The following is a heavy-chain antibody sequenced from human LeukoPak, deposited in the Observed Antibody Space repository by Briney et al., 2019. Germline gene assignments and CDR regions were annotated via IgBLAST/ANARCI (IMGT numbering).Heavy chain of an antibody. CDR3: AGQVNSLVRWFDP. D-gene: IGHD4-23*01. V-gene: IGHV4-4*09. CDR2: IYTSGST. J-gene: IGHJ5*02. CDR1: GGSISSYY. Sequence: SETLSLTCTVSGGSISSYYWSWIRQPPGKGLEWIGYIYTSGSTNYNPSLKSRVTISVDTSKNQFSLKLSSVTAADTAVYYCAGQVNSLVRWFDPWAREPWSPSPQ.